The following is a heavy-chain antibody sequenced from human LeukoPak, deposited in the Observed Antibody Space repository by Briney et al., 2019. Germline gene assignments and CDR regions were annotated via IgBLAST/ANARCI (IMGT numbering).Heavy chain of an antibody. CDR1: GFTFSSYA. J-gene: IGHJ6*02. V-gene: IGHV3-30-3*01. Sequence: GGSLRLSCAASGFTFSSYAMHWVSQAPGKGLEWVAVISYDGSNKYYADSVKGRFTISRDNAKNTLYLQMNTLGAEDTALYYCVRGSTDWNGMDVWGQGTTVTVSS. CDR2: ISYDGSNK. CDR3: VRGSTDWNGMDV. D-gene: IGHD6-19*01.